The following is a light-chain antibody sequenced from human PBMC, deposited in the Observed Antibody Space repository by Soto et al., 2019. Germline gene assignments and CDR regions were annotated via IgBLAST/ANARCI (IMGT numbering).Light chain of an antibody. CDR1: QGISNY. V-gene: IGKV1-9*01. CDR3: QQRHSYPIT. CDR2: TAS. Sequence: DIQLPQSPSFLSASVGASVPITCRASQGISNYLAWYQQKPGKATNLLIHTASSLQTGVPSRFSGSGSGTEFTLTISSPQPEDFATYYCQQRHSYPITVGQGTRLEI. J-gene: IGKJ5*01.